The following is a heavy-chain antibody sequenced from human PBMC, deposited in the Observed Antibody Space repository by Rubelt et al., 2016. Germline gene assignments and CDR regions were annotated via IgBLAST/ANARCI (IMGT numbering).Heavy chain of an antibody. CDR3: ARNLIMITFGGVIVPPDY. V-gene: IGHV1-18*01. J-gene: IGHJ4*02. CDR2: ISAYNGNT. CDR1: GYTFPSYG. Sequence: QVQLVQSGAEVKKPGASVKVSCKASGYTFPSYGISWVRQATGQGLEWVGWISAYNGNTNYAQKLQGIVTMTTDTATSTAYMELRSLRSDDTAVYYCARNLIMITFGGVIVPPDYWGQGTLVTVSS. D-gene: IGHD3-16*02.